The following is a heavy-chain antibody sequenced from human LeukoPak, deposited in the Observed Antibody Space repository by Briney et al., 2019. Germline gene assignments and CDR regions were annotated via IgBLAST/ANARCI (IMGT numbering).Heavy chain of an antibody. CDR2: FDYSGTT. CDR3: ARLVVSTWYHEVLLGRDY. Sequence: PSETLSLTCTVSGGSISSRPYYWGWIRQPPGKGLEWLGSFDYSGTTYYKPSLKSRITISVDTSKNQFSLKLSSVTAADTAVYYCARLVVSTWYHEVLLGRDYWGQGTLVTVSS. CDR1: GGSISSRPYY. D-gene: IGHD6-13*01. V-gene: IGHV4-39*01. J-gene: IGHJ4*02.